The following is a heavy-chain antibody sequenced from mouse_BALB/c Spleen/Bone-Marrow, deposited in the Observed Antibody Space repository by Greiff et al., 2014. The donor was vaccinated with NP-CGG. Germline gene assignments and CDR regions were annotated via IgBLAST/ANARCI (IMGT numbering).Heavy chain of an antibody. V-gene: IGHV1-54*01. Sequence: LVESGAELVRPGTSVKVSCKASGYAFTNYLIEWVKQRPGQGLEWIGVINPGSGGTNYNEKFKGKATLTVDKSSSTAYMQLSSLTSDDSAVYFCARHYFDYWGQGTTLTVSS. CDR2: INPGSGGT. J-gene: IGHJ2*01. CDR1: GYAFTNYL. CDR3: ARHYFDY.